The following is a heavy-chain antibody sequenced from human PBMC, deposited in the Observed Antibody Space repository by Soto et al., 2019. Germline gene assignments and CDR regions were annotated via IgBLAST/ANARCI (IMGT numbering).Heavy chain of an antibody. Sequence: SQTLSLTCAISGDSVSSNSAAWNWIRQSPSRGLEWLGRTYYRSKWYNDYAVSVKSRITINPDTSKNQFSLQLNSVTPEDTAVYYCARDLPSPLGIAVDGWFDPWGQGTLVTV. V-gene: IGHV6-1*01. CDR3: ARDLPSPLGIAVDGWFDP. D-gene: IGHD6-19*01. CDR2: TYYRSKWYN. CDR1: GDSVSSNSAA. J-gene: IGHJ5*02.